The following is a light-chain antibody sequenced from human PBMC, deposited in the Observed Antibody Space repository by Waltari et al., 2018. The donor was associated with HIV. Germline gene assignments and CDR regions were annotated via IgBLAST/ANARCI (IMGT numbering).Light chain of an antibody. CDR1: SSDVGGYNY. V-gene: IGLV2-14*01. CDR3: SSYTSSSTQV. Sequence: QSALTQPASVSGSPGQSLTISCTGTSSDVGGYNYVSWYQQHPGKAPKLMIYEVSNRPSGVSNRVSGSKSGNTASLTISGLQAEDEADYYCSSYTSSSTQVFGTGTKVTVL. CDR2: EVS. J-gene: IGLJ1*01.